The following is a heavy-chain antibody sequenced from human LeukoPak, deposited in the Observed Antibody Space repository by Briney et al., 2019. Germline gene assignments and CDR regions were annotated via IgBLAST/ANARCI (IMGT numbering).Heavy chain of an antibody. CDR1: GGSFSGYY. CDR3: ERGVVRGSWFDP. J-gene: IGHJ5*02. CDR2: INHSGST. Sequence: SESLSLTCAVYGGSFSGYYWSWIRQPPGKGLEWIGEINHSGSTNYNPSLKSRVTISVDTSKNQFSLKLSSVTAADTAVYYCERGVVRGSWFDPWGQGTLGTVSS. V-gene: IGHV4-34*01. D-gene: IGHD3-10*01.